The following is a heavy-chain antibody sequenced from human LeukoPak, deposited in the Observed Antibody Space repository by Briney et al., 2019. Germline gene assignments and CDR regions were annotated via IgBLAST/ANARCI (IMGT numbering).Heavy chain of an antibody. D-gene: IGHD3-10*01. CDR1: GGSISSYY. J-gene: IGHJ4*02. V-gene: IGHV4-4*07. CDR2: IYTSGST. Sequence: SETLSLACTVSGGSISSYYWSWIRQPAGKGLEWIGRIYTSGSTNYNPSLKSRVTMSVDTSKNQFSLKLSSVTAADTAVYYCARDLTGSGSWYSGKGAPFDYWGQGTLVTVSS. CDR3: ARDLTGSGSWYSGKGAPFDY.